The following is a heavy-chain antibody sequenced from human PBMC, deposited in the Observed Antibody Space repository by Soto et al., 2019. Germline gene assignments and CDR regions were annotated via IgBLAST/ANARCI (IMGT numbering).Heavy chain of an antibody. CDR2: INAGNGNT. V-gene: IGHV1-3*01. Sequence: ASVKVSCKASGYTFTSYAMHWVRQAPGQRLEWMGWINAGNGNTKYSQKFQGRVTITRDTSANTAYMELSSLRSEDTAVYYCARGGVDTAMVTFLDYWGQGTLVTVSS. D-gene: IGHD5-18*01. CDR1: GYTFTSYA. J-gene: IGHJ4*02. CDR3: ARGGVDTAMVTFLDY.